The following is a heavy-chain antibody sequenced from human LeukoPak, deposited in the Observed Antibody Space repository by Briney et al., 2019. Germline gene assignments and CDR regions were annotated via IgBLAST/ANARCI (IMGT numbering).Heavy chain of an antibody. CDR2: ISGGGSTI. V-gene: IGHV3-11*01. Sequence: AGGSLRLSCAASGFTVSSNYMSWIRQAPGKGLEWISYISGGGSTIYYADSVKGRFTISRDNAKNSLYLQMNSLRAEDTAVYYCARLHVKFYCSGGSCYPGHWGQGTLVTVSS. D-gene: IGHD2-15*01. J-gene: IGHJ4*02. CDR1: GFTVSSNY. CDR3: ARLHVKFYCSGGSCYPGH.